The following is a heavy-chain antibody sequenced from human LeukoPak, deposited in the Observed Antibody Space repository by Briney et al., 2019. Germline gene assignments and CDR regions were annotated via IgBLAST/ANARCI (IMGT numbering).Heavy chain of an antibody. CDR2: MNPNSGNT. V-gene: IGHV1-8*03. CDR1: GYTFTSYD. J-gene: IGHJ6*03. CDR3: ARGRKSWVPAAHDMDV. Sequence: GASVKVSCKASGYTFTSYDINWVRQATGQGLEWMGWMNPNSGNTGYAQKFQGRVTITRNTSISTAYMELSSLRSEDTAVYYCARGRKSWVPAAHDMDVWGKGTTVTVSS. D-gene: IGHD2-2*01.